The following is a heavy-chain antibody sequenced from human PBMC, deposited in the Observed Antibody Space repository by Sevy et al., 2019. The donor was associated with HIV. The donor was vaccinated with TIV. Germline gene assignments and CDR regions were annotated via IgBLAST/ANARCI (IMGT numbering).Heavy chain of an antibody. J-gene: IGHJ4*02. V-gene: IGHV3-33*01. CDR1: GFTFSNYG. Sequence: GGSLRLSCAASGFTFSNYGMHWVRQAPGKGLEWVAVIWNDGSNKYYADSVKARFPISRDNSKNTLYLQMNSLRVEDTAVYFCARGGDFNDRSAKRDFDYWGQGTLVTVSS. D-gene: IGHD3-22*01. CDR3: ARGGDFNDRSAKRDFDY. CDR2: IWNDGSNK.